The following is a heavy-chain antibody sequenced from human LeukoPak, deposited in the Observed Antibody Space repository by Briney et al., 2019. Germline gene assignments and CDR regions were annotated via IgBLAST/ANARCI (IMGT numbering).Heavy chain of an antibody. V-gene: IGHV3-53*01. J-gene: IGHJ4*02. Sequence: GGSLRLSCAASGFTFSNAWMSWVRQAPGKGLEWVSVIYSGGSTYYADSVKGRFTISRDNSKNTLYLQMNSLRAEDTAVYYCARGSPMLRGRPFDYWGQGTLVTVSS. D-gene: IGHD3-10*01. CDR1: GFTFSNAW. CDR2: IYSGGST. CDR3: ARGSPMLRGRPFDY.